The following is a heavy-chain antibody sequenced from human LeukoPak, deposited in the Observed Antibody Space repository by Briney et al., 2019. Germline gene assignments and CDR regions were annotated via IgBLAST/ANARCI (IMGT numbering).Heavy chain of an antibody. J-gene: IGHJ6*03. CDR2: IYYSGST. V-gene: IGHV4-39*01. CDR3: ASFYCSGGSCYQYFSYYYMDV. Sequence: SETLSLTCTVSGGSISSRSYYWGWIRQPPGKGLEWIGSIYYSGSTYYNPSLQSRVTISVDTSKNQFSLRLNSVTAADTAVYYCASFYCSGGSCYQYFSYYYMDVWGKGTTVTISS. CDR1: GGSISSRSYY. D-gene: IGHD2-15*01.